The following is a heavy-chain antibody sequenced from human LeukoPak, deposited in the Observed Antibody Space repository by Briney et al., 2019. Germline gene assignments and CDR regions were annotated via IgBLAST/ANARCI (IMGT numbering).Heavy chain of an antibody. D-gene: IGHD3-10*01. CDR2: ISSSGSTI. V-gene: IGHV3-48*03. Sequence: GGSLRLSCAASGFTFSSYEMNWVRQAPGKGLEWVSYISSSGSTIYYADSVKGRFTISRDNSKNTLYLQMNSLRAEDTAVYYCASRYGSGSYSFDYWGQGTLVTVSS. CDR3: ASRYGSGSYSFDY. J-gene: IGHJ4*02. CDR1: GFTFSSYE.